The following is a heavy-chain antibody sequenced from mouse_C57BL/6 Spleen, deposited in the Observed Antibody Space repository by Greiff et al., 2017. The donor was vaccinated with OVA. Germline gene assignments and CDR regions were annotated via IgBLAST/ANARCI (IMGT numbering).Heavy chain of an antibody. CDR3: TRGAQATYGFAY. V-gene: IGHV1-15*01. Sequence: VKLQQSGAELVRPGASVTLSCKASGYTFTDYEMHWVKQTPVHGLEWIGAIDPETGGTAYNQKFKGKAILTADKSSSTAYMELRSLTSEDSAVYYCTRGAQATYGFAYWGQGTLVTVSA. CDR2: IDPETGGT. CDR1: GYTFTDYE. D-gene: IGHD3-2*02. J-gene: IGHJ3*01.